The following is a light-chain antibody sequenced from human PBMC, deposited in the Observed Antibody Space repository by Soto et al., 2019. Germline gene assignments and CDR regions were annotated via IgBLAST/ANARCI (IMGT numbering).Light chain of an antibody. CDR3: QQYNSYRA. CDR2: DAS. V-gene: IGKV1-5*01. CDR1: QSINRW. Sequence: DIKMTNSLSTLAASVCDRVTITRRASQSINRWLAWYQQKPGKAPKLLIYDASSLESGVPSRFSGSGSGTEFTLTISSLQPDDFATYYCQQYNSYRAFGQGTKV. J-gene: IGKJ1*01.